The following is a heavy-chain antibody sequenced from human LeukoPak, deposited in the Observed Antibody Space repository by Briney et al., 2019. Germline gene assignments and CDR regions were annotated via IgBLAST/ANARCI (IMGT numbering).Heavy chain of an antibody. D-gene: IGHD3-22*01. V-gene: IGHV3-23*01. CDR3: ARGKTYYYDSSGYSHDAFDI. Sequence: GGSLRLSCAASGFTFSSYAMSWVRQAPGKGLEWVSAISGSGGSTYYADSVKGRFTISRDNAKNSLYLQMNSLRAEDTAVYYCARGKTYYYDSSGYSHDAFDIWGQGTMVTVSS. CDR1: GFTFSSYA. J-gene: IGHJ3*02. CDR2: ISGSGGST.